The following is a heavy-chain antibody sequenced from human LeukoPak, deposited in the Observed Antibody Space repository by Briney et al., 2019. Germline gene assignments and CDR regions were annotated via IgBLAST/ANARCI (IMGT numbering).Heavy chain of an antibody. Sequence: GGSLRLSCAASGFTFSGSAMHWVRQASGKGLEWVGRIRSKANSYATAYAASVKGRFTISRDDSKNTAYLQMNSLKTEDTAVYYCTRQEFSGYDRSFDYWGQGTLVTVSS. CDR1: GFTFSGSA. CDR3: TRQEFSGYDRSFDY. CDR2: IRSKANSYAT. V-gene: IGHV3-73*01. J-gene: IGHJ4*02. D-gene: IGHD5-12*01.